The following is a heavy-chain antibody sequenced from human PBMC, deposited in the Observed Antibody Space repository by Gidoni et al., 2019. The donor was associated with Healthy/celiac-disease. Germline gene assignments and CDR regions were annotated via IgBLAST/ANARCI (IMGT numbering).Heavy chain of an antibody. Sequence: QVQLVQSGAEVKKPGASVKVSCKASGGTFSSYAIIWVRQAPGQGLEWMGGIIPIFGTANYAQKFQGRVTITADESTSTAYMELSSLRSEDTAVYYCARSLDGFLELLKFDYWGQGTLVTVSS. D-gene: IGHD3-3*01. CDR3: ARSLDGFLELLKFDY. V-gene: IGHV1-69*01. J-gene: IGHJ4*02. CDR1: GGTFSSYA. CDR2: IIPIFGTA.